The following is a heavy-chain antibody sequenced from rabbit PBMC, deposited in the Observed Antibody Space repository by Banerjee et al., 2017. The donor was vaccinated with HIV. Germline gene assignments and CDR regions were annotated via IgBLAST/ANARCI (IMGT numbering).Heavy chain of an antibody. CDR2: IYTGSGHT. V-gene: IGHV1S40*01. Sequence: QSLEESGGGLVQPEGSLTLTCKASGFSFSSGYDMCWVRQAPGKGLEWIGCIYTGSGHTYYASWAKGRFTISKTSSTTVTLQMTSLTAADTATYFCARGDGAYAGYDGLWGPGTLVTVS. D-gene: IGHD7-1*01. CDR3: ARGDGAYAGYDGL. CDR1: GFSFSSGYD. J-gene: IGHJ4*01.